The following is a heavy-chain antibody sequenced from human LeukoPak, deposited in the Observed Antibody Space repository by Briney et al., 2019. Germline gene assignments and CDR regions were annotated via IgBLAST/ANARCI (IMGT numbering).Heavy chain of an antibody. J-gene: IGHJ4*02. CDR3: ARGRRTFNY. D-gene: IGHD1-7*01. CDR1: GGSFSGYY. Sequence: SETLSLTCAVYGGSFSGYYWSWIRQPPGKGLEWIGEINHSGSTNYNPSLKSRVTISVDTSKNQFSLKLSSVTAADTAVYYCARGRRTFNYWGQGTLVTVSS. CDR2: INHSGST. V-gene: IGHV4-34*01.